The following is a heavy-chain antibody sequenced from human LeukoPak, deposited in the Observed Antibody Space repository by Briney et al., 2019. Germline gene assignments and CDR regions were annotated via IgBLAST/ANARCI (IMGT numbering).Heavy chain of an antibody. CDR2: IRYDGSNK. J-gene: IGHJ4*02. CDR1: GFTFSSYG. V-gene: IGHV3-30*02. D-gene: IGHD3-22*01. CDR3: AKEGYDSSAYFDY. Sequence: PGGSLRLSCAASGFTFSSYGMHWVRQAPGKGLDWVAFIRYDGSNKYYADSVKGRFTISRDNSKNTLYLQMNSLRAEDTTVYYCAKEGYDSSAYFDYWGQGTLVTVSS.